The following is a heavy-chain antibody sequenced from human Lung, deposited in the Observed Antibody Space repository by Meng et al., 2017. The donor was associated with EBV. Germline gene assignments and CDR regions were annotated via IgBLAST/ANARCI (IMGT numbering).Heavy chain of an antibody. Sequence: VYLRQSGGEVKKPGASVRVSCEASGYTFARYGISWLRQAPGQGLEWMGWFVNNVDTYSAQKFQGRVTMTTDTHTSTAFMELRSLRSDDTAVYYCARGTPGRSYSDYWGQGTLVTVSS. V-gene: IGHV1-18*01. J-gene: IGHJ4*02. CDR1: GYTFARYG. D-gene: IGHD3-10*01. CDR3: ARGTPGRSYSDY. CDR2: FVNNVDT.